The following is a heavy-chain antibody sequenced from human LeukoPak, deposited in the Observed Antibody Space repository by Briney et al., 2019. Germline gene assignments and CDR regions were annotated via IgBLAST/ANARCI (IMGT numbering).Heavy chain of an antibody. CDR3: ARRIAAAAAPYYFDY. D-gene: IGHD6-13*01. J-gene: IGHJ4*02. V-gene: IGHV3-74*01. Sequence: GGSLRLSCAAFGFTFSSYWMHWVRQAPGKGLLWVSRINSDGSSTSYADSVKGRFTISRDNAKNTLYLQMNSLRAEDTAVYYCARRIAAAAAPYYFDYWGQGTLVTVSS. CDR1: GFTFSSYW. CDR2: INSDGSST.